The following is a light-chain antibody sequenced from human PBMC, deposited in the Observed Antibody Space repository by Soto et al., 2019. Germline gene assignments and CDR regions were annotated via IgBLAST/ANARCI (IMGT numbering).Light chain of an antibody. Sequence: QSALTQPASVSGSPEQSIAISCTGTRSDVGANNYVSWYQQHPGKPPKLMISEVTNRPSGVSDRFSGSKSGNTASLTISGVQAEDESDYYCRSFTSRFTFVFGTGTKVTVL. V-gene: IGLV2-14*01. J-gene: IGLJ1*01. CDR3: RSFTSRFTFV. CDR2: EVT. CDR1: RSDVGANNY.